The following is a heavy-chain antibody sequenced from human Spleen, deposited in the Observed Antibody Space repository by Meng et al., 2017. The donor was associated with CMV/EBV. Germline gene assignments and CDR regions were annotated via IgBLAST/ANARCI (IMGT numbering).Heavy chain of an antibody. J-gene: IGHJ4*02. CDR1: GFPFSDYC. V-gene: IGHV3-11*04. Sequence: CADSGFPFSDYCISWIRQAPEKGLEWVSYISSRGTTTYYADSVKGRFTISRDNAKNSLYLQMNSLRAEDTAVYYCARFSWNDDVFDYWGQGTLVTVSS. CDR3: ARFSWNDDVFDY. CDR2: ISSRGTTT. D-gene: IGHD1-1*01.